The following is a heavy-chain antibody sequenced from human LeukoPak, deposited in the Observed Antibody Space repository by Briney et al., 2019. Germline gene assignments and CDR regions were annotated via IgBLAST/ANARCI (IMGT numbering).Heavy chain of an antibody. Sequence: SSVKVSCKASGDTFLSYGINWVRQAPGQGLEWMGRVIPIFGTTSYAQKFQGRVVINADKSTSTAYMELSDLRSDDTAVFYCATTTLGDGWLQSDHWGQGTLVTVSS. CDR3: ATTTLGDGWLQSDH. CDR2: VIPIFGTT. CDR1: GDTFLSYG. V-gene: IGHV1-69*06. J-gene: IGHJ4*02. D-gene: IGHD3-16*01.